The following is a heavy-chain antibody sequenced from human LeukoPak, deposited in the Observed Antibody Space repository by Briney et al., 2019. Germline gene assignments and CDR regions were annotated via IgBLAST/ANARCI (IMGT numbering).Heavy chain of an antibody. V-gene: IGHV3-7*01. D-gene: IGHD5-12*01. Sequence: GGSLRLSCAASGFSFGSYWMHWVRQAPGTGLEWVASIKQDGSEKLYGASVRGRFTVSRDNARNSLYLNMKTLRSEDTALYHCARTGEDYSGNAGYGGFCPWGQGTLVIVSS. CDR1: GFSFGSYW. CDR2: IKQDGSEK. J-gene: IGHJ5*02. CDR3: ARTGEDYSGNAGYGGFCP.